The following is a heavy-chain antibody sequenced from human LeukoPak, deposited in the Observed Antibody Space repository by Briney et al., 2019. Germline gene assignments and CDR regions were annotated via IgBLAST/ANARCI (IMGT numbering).Heavy chain of an antibody. CDR3: ARVTGSPPYYYYYYYMDV. J-gene: IGHJ6*03. D-gene: IGHD1-14*01. CDR1: GGSISSGSYY. CDR2: IYTSGST. V-gene: IGHV4-61*02. Sequence: SETLSLTCTVSGGSISSGSYYWSWIRQPAGKGLEWIGRIYTSGSTNYNPSLKSRVTISVDTSKNQFSLKLSFVTAADTAVYYCARVTGSPPYYYYYYYMDVWGKGTTVTVSS.